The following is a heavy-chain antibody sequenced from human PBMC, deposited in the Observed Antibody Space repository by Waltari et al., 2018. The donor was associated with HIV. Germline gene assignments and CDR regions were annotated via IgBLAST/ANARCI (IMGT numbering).Heavy chain of an antibody. CDR2: IRGSGGST. CDR3: AKDDSTCSSRYYPCHY. Sequence: EVQLVESGGGLVQPGGSLGLSCAASGFTFPNNAMSWVRHAPGKGLGWVSAIRGSGGSTYDADYVKGRCTIARDTANTTVYLQMNSLRAEETALYYCAKDDSTCSSRYYPCHYWGQGTISTVSS. V-gene: IGHV3-23*04. J-gene: IGHJ4*02. CDR1: GFTFPNNA. D-gene: IGHD3-22*01.